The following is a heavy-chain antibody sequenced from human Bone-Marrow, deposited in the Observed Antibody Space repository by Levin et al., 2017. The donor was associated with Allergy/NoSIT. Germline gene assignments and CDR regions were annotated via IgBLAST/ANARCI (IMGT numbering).Heavy chain of an antibody. V-gene: IGHV4-59*01. CDR1: GGSITSNY. CDR2: IYYSGST. D-gene: IGHD2-2*01. J-gene: IGHJ4*02. Sequence: PSETLSLTCTVSGGSITSNYWSWIRQPPGKGLEWIGYIGYIYYSGSTNYNPSLKSRVTISIDTSKNQFSLRLSSVTATDTAVYYCARDLRVGCSSTDCHGFDYWGRGTLVTVTS. CDR3: ARDLRVGCSSTDCHGFDY.